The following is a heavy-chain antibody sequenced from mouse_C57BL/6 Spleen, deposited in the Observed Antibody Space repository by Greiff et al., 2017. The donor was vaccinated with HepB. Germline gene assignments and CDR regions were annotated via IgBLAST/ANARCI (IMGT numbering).Heavy chain of an antibody. J-gene: IGHJ1*03. D-gene: IGHD1-1*01. CDR3: ARQRETTVVARYFDV. Sequence: EVKLVESGGDLVKPGGSLKLSCAASGFTFSSYGMSWVRQTPDKRLEWVATISSGGSYTYYPDSVKGRFTISRDNAKNTLYLQMSSLKSEDTAMYYCARQRETTVVARYFDVWGTGTTVTVSS. CDR1: GFTFSSYG. V-gene: IGHV5-6*01. CDR2: ISSGGSYT.